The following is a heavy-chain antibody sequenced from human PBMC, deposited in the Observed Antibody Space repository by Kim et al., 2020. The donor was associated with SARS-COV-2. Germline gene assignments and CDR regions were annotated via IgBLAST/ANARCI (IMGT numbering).Heavy chain of an antibody. CDR1: GYTFTSYG. J-gene: IGHJ5*02. CDR3: ARVVEYSSSSPNWFDP. Sequence: ASVKVSCKASGYTFTSYGISWVRQAPGQGLEWMGWISAYNGNTNYAQKLQGRVTMTTDTSTSTAYMELRSLRSDDTAVYYCARVVEYSSSSPNWFDPWGQGTLVTVSS. CDR2: ISAYNGNT. V-gene: IGHV1-18*01. D-gene: IGHD6-6*01.